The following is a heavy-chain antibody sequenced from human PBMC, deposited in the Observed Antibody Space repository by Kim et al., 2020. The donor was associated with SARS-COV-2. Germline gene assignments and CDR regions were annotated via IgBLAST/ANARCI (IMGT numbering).Heavy chain of an antibody. CDR3: ARDGSGSYYNTYWYFDL. Sequence: SETLSLTCTVSGGSISSSSYYWGWIRQPPGKGLEWIGSIYYSGSTYYNPSLKSRVTISVDTSKNQFSLKLSSVTAADTAVYYCARDGSGSYYNTYWYFDLWGRGTLVTVSS. CDR1: GGSISSSSYY. V-gene: IGHV4-39*07. D-gene: IGHD3-10*01. J-gene: IGHJ2*01. CDR2: IYYSGST.